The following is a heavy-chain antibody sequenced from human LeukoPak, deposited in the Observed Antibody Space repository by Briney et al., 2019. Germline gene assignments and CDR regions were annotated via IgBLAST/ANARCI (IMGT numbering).Heavy chain of an antibody. V-gene: IGHV3-7*01. J-gene: IGHJ4*02. CDR2: IKQDGSEK. D-gene: IGHD1-26*01. Sequence: PGGSLRLYCAASGFTFSSNRMNWLRQAPGKGLEWVPNIKQDGSEKYYVDSVKGRFTISRDNAKNSLVLQMNILRSEDTCVYYCARGWAAHDYWGQGTLVTVSS. CDR1: GFTFSSNR. CDR3: ARGWAAHDY.